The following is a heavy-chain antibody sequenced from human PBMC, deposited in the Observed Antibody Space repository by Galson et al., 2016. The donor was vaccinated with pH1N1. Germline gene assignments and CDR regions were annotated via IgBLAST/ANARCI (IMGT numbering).Heavy chain of an antibody. D-gene: IGHD3-16*01. J-gene: IGHJ3*01. CDR2: IYPGDSDT. V-gene: IGHV5-51*01. CDR1: GYSFTTYW. Sequence: QSGAEVKKAGESLKISCKASGYSFTTYWIGWVRQVPGKGLEWMGNIYPGDSDTTYSPSFQGQVTFPVDKSITTASLHWNSLVASDTAIYYCAKRGGSLRPVAFAFWGQGTLVSVSS. CDR3: AKRGGSLRPVAFAF.